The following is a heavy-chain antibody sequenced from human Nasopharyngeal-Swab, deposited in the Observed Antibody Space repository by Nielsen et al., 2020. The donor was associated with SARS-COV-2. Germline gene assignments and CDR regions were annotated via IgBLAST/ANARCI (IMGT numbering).Heavy chain of an antibody. CDR1: GYNFHDFG. V-gene: IGHV1-18*01. Sequence: SVKVSCKSSGYNFHDFGISWVRQAPGQGLEWMGWISHYNGKTSYAQKFQGRITMTKDTSTGTAYMELRGLRSDDTAVYYCAKDRGNTYWKYFLEFWGQGTLVSVSS. CDR2: ISHYNGKT. CDR3: AKDRGNTYWKYFLEF. J-gene: IGHJ4*02. D-gene: IGHD1-1*01.